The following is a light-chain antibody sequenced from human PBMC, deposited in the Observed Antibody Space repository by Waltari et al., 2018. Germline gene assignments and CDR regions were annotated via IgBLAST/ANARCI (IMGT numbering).Light chain of an antibody. CDR2: GAS. CDR3: QQYNDWLALT. Sequence: EIVMTQSPATLSVSPGERATLSCRASQRVSSNLAWYQQKPGQAPRLLIYGASTRATGIPARFSGSGSGTEFFLTIASLQSEDFAVYFCQQYNDWLALTFGGGTKVEIK. J-gene: IGKJ4*01. V-gene: IGKV3-15*01. CDR1: QRVSSN.